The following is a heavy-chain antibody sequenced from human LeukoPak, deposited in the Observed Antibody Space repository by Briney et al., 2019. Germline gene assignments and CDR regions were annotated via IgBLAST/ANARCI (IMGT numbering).Heavy chain of an antibody. Sequence: GGSLRLSCAASGFTLSYHYMEWVRQAPGKGLEWVGRITTKAASYTTEYAASVKGRFTISRDDSKNSLYLQMNSLQSEDTAVYYCTRSTIPDKGHIDYWGQGTLVTVSS. CDR1: GFTLSYHY. CDR3: TRSTIPDKGHIDY. J-gene: IGHJ4*02. CDR2: ITTKAASYTT. V-gene: IGHV3-72*01. D-gene: IGHD2-21*01.